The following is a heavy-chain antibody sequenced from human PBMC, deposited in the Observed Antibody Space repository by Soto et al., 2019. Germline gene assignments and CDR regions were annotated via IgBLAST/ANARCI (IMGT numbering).Heavy chain of an antibody. CDR2: LSGNSGTT. CDR3: AKGSKFTIFSANDF. V-gene: IGHV3-23*01. CDR1: GFTFSSYA. J-gene: IGHJ4*02. D-gene: IGHD3-3*01. Sequence: EVQLLESGGGLVQPGGSLRLSCAASGFTFSSYAMTWVRQAPGKGLEWVSALSGNSGTTYSADSVKGRFTISRDNSRNTLYLQMSSLRADDTSLYYCAKGSKFTIFSANDFWGQGTLVTVSS.